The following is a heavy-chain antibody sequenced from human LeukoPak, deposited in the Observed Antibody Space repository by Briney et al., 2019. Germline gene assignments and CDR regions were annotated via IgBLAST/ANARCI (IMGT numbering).Heavy chain of an antibody. CDR2: IDYSGST. V-gene: IGHV4-59*01. CDR1: GGSISTYY. J-gene: IGHJ4*02. Sequence: SETLSLTCTVSGGSISTYYWSWIRQPPGKGLEWIGYIDYSGSTNYNPSLKSRVTISIDTSKNQFSLKLSSVTAADTAVYYCARAGVMGAAGLFDYWGPGTLVTVSS. CDR3: ARAGVMGAAGLFDY. D-gene: IGHD6-13*01.